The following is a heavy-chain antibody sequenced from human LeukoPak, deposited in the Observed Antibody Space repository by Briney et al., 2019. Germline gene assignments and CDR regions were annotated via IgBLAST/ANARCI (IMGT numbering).Heavy chain of an antibody. V-gene: IGHV3-48*01. CDR2: ISSSSSTI. Sequence: GGSLRLSCAASGFTFSSYSMNWVRQAPGKGLEWVSYISSSSSTIYYADSVKGRFTISRDNAKNSLYLQMNSLRAEDTALYYCARGAVAGVESYYYMDVWGKGTTVTVSS. CDR1: GFTFSSYS. CDR3: ARGAVAGVESYYYMDV. J-gene: IGHJ6*03. D-gene: IGHD6-19*01.